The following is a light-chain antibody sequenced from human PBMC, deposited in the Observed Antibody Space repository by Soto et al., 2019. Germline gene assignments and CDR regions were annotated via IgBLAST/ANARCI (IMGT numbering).Light chain of an antibody. CDR3: QAWGTGGV. J-gene: IGLJ3*02. CDR2: VTSDGSH. Sequence: QLVLTQSPSASASPGASVMLTCTLSSGHSDYAIAWHQQQPEKGPRYLMKVTSDGSHTKADGIPDRFSGSSSGADRYLTISSLRSDDEADYYCQAWGTGGVFGEGTKLTVL. CDR1: SGHSDYA. V-gene: IGLV4-69*01.